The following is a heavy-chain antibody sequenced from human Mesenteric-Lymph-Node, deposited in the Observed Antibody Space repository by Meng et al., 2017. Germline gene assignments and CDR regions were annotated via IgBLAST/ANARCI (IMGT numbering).Heavy chain of an antibody. V-gene: IGHV1-2*02. D-gene: IGHD5-24*01. CDR1: GYTFTGYY. CDR3: ARTRRDGFNLQLLDY. CDR2: INPNSGGT. J-gene: IGHJ4*02. Sequence: ASVKVSCKASGYTFTGYYMHWVRQAPGQGLEWMGWINPNSGGTNYAQKFQGRVTMTRDTSISTAYMELSRLRSDDTAVYFCARTRRDGFNLQLLDYWGQGTLVTVSS.